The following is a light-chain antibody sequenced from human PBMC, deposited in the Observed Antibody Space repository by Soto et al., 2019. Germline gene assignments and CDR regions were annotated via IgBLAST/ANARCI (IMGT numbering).Light chain of an antibody. CDR3: QQYNKWPLT. V-gene: IGKV3-15*01. Sequence: EIVMTQSPATLSVSPGERATLSCRASQSVAGNLAWYQQNPGQAPRLLIYGASTRATGIPTRFSGGVSGTEFTLTITSLQSEDFVIYYCQQYNKWPLTFGGGTKVEIK. CDR2: GAS. J-gene: IGKJ4*01. CDR1: QSVAGN.